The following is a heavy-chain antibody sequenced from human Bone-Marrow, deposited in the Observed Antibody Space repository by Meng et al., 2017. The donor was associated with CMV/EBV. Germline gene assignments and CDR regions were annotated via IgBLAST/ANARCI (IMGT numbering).Heavy chain of an antibody. V-gene: IGHV4-34*01. CDR3: ARPSGYSYGLDY. CDR2: INHSGST. J-gene: IGHJ4*02. CDR1: GGSFSGYY. Sequence: SETLSLTCAVYGGSFSGYYWSWIRQPPGKGLEWIGEINHSGSTNYNPSLKSRVTISVDTSKNQFSLKLSSVTAADTAVYYCARPSGYSYGLDYWGQGTLVTVYS. D-gene: IGHD5-18*01.